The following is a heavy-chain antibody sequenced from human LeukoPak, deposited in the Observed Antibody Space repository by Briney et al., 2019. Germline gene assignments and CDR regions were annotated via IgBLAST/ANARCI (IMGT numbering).Heavy chain of an antibody. J-gene: IGHJ6*03. Sequence: PSETLSLTCNVSGGSISSGSYYWGWIRQPPGKGLEWIGSIYYSGSTYYNPSLKSRVTISVDTSKNHFSLEVSSVTASDTAVYYCAGPHLYHMDVWGEGATVTVSS. CDR2: IYYSGST. CDR3: AGPHLYHMDV. CDR1: GGSISSGSYY. V-gene: IGHV4-39*02.